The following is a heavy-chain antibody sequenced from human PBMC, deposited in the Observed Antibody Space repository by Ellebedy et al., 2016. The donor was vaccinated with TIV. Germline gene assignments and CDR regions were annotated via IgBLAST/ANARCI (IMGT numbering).Heavy chain of an antibody. Sequence: GESLKISCAASGFTFSSFGMNWVRQAPGKGLEWVSSITSSSSFIHYADSVKGRFTISRDNAKNSLYLQMNSLRAEDTAVYYSARYDSSGYLLDPWGQGTLVTVYS. CDR2: ITSSSSFI. D-gene: IGHD3-22*01. CDR3: ARYDSSGYLLDP. V-gene: IGHV3-21*01. CDR1: GFTFSSFG. J-gene: IGHJ5*02.